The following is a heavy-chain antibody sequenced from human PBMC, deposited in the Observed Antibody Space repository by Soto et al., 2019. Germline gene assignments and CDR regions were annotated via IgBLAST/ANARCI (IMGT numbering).Heavy chain of an antibody. CDR1: GYSFTTYG. J-gene: IGHJ6*02. CDR3: AREGYYSGSESYSPPRYYGMDV. Sequence: QVQLVQSGTEVKKPGASVKVSCKASGYSFTTYGISWVRQAPGQGLEWMGWISDYNGNTNYEKKFQGRVTMTTDTSTRTVYMGLKGLRSDDTAVYYCAREGYYSGSESYSPPRYYGMDVWGQGTTVTVS. V-gene: IGHV1-18*01. CDR2: ISDYNGNT. D-gene: IGHD3-10*01.